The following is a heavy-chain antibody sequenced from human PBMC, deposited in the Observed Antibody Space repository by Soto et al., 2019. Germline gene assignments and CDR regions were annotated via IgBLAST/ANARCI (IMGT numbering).Heavy chain of an antibody. CDR1: GGSISSSSYY. CDR2: IYYSGST. J-gene: IGHJ4*02. CDR3: ARLVEMATIIAY. D-gene: IGHD5-12*01. V-gene: IGHV4-39*01. Sequence: PSETLSLTCTVSGGSISSSSYYWGWIRQPPGEGLEWIGSIYYSGSTYYNPSLKSRVTISVDTSKNQFSLKLSSVTAADTAVYYCARLVEMATIIAYWGQGTLVTVSS.